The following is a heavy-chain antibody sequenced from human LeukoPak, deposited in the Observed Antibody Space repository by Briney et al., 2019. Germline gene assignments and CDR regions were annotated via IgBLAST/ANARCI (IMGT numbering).Heavy chain of an antibody. V-gene: IGHV3-48*01. CDR2: ISSSSSTI. CDR1: GFTFSSYS. Sequence: GGSLILSCGASGFTFSSYSMNWVRQPPGKGLQWVSYISSSSSTIYYADSVKGRFTISRDNAKNSLYLQMNSLRAEDTAVYYCARVGYYDFWSGPYYFDYWGQGTLVTVSS. CDR3: ARVGYYDFWSGPYYFDY. D-gene: IGHD3-3*01. J-gene: IGHJ4*02.